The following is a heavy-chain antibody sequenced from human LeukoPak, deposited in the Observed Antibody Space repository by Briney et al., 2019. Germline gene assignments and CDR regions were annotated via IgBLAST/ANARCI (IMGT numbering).Heavy chain of an antibody. Sequence: GGSLRLSCAASGFTFKRYAMSWVRQAPWKGLEWVSAISGGGGSTYNADSVKGRFSVSRDNSKNTLFLQMNSLTAEDTAIYFCAKDGEGEVPTAIGYWGQGTLVTVSS. J-gene: IGHJ4*02. CDR2: ISGGGGST. CDR1: GFTFKRYA. D-gene: IGHD2-2*01. CDR3: AKDGEGEVPTAIGY. V-gene: IGHV3-23*01.